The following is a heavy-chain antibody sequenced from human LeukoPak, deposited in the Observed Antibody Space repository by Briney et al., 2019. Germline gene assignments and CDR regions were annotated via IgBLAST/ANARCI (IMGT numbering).Heavy chain of an antibody. D-gene: IGHD3-22*01. V-gene: IGHV4-4*07. CDR1: GGSISSYY. CDR2: IYTSGST. CDR3: ARHTTYYYDSSGYYGAFDI. J-gene: IGHJ3*02. Sequence: PSETLSLTCTVSGGSISSYYWSWIRQPAGKGLEWIGRIYTSGSTNYNPSLKSRVTISVDTSKNQFSLKLSSVTAADTAVYYCARHTTYYYDSSGYYGAFDIWGQGTMVTVSS.